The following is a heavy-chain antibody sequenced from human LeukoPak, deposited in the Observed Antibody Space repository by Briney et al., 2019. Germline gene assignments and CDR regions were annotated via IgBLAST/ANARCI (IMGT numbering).Heavy chain of an antibody. V-gene: IGHV3-48*01. CDR3: ARDRPNYHESDGHYYKRDGDH. D-gene: IGHD3-10*01. CDR2: ISSSSSTI. CDR1: GFTFSSYS. Sequence: PGGSLRLSCAASGFTFSSYSMNWVRQAPGKGLEWVSYISSSSSTIYYADSVKGRFTISRDNAKNSLYLQMNSLRAEDTAVYYCARDRPNYHESDGHYYKRDGDHWGQGTLVTVSS. J-gene: IGHJ5*02.